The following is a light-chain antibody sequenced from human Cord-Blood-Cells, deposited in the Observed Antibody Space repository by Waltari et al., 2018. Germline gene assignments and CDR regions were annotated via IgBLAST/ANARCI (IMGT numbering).Light chain of an antibody. V-gene: IGLV2-11*01. CDR1: SSDVGGYHY. CDR3: CSYAGSVV. J-gene: IGLJ2*01. Sequence: QSALTQPRSVSGSPGQSVTISCTGTSSDVGGYHYVSWYQQHPGKAPKLMIYDVSKRPSGVPDRFSGSKSGNTASPTISGLQAEDGADYYCCSYAGSVVCGGGTKLTVL. CDR2: DVS.